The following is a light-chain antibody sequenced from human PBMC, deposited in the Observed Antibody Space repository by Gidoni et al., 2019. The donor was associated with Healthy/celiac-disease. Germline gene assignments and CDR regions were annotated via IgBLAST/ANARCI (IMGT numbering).Light chain of an antibody. V-gene: IGKV1-39*01. CDR1: QSISRH. Sequence: DIQMTQSPSSLSASVGDRVTITCRASQSISRHLNWYQQKPGKAPKLLIYAASSLQSGVPSRFSGSGSGTDFTLTISSLQPADFATYSCQQSYSTPWTFGQGTKVEIK. CDR3: QQSYSTPWT. CDR2: AAS. J-gene: IGKJ1*01.